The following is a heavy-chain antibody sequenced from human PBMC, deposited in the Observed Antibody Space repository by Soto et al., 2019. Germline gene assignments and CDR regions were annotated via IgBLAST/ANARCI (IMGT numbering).Heavy chain of an antibody. Sequence: QVQLVESGGGVVQPGRSLRLSCAASGFTFSSYGMHWVRQAPGKGLEWVAVIWYDGSNKYYADSVKGRFTISRDNSKNTLYLQMNGLRAEDTAVYYCARDRGYGSGKNWFDPWGQGTLVTVSS. V-gene: IGHV3-33*01. CDR3: ARDRGYGSGKNWFDP. J-gene: IGHJ5*02. D-gene: IGHD3-10*01. CDR2: IWYDGSNK. CDR1: GFTFSSYG.